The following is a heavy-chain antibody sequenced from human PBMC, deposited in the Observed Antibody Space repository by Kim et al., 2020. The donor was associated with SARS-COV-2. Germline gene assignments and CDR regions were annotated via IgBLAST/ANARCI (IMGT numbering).Heavy chain of an antibody. Sequence: SETLSLTCAVSGASISNSDWWSWVCQPPGKGLEWIGEISQSGSTNYNPSLKSRVTIFLDKSKNQLSLKLSSVTAADTAVYYCARELCSGGTCYATFDYWGQGTLVTVSS. D-gene: IGHD2-15*01. CDR1: GASISNSDW. J-gene: IGHJ4*02. CDR3: ARELCSGGTCYATFDY. CDR2: ISQSGST. V-gene: IGHV4-4*02.